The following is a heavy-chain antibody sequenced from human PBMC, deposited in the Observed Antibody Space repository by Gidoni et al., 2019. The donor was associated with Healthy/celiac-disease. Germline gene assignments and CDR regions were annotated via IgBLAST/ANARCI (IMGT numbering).Heavy chain of an antibody. Sequence: EVQLVESGGGLVQPGRSLRLPCAASGFPFDDYAMPWVRQAPGKGLEWVSGISWNSGSIGYADSVKGRFTISRDNAKNSLYLQMNSLRAEDTALYYCAKGATVTYYYYGMDVWGQGTTVTVSS. D-gene: IGHD4-17*01. V-gene: IGHV3-9*01. CDR3: AKGATVTYYYYGMDV. CDR2: ISWNSGSI. J-gene: IGHJ6*02. CDR1: GFPFDDYA.